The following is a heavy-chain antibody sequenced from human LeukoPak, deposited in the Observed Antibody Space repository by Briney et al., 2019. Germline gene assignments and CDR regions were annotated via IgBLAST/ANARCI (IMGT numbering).Heavy chain of an antibody. D-gene: IGHD6-19*01. CDR2: ISSSSSYI. V-gene: IGHV3-21*01. CDR3: ARGGVAVAGILSY. J-gene: IGHJ4*02. Sequence: GGSPRLSCAASGFTFSSYSMNWVRQAPGKGLEWVSSISSSSSYIYYADSVKGRFTISRDNAKNSLYLQMNSLRAEDTAVYYCARGGVAVAGILSYWGQGTLVTVSS. CDR1: GFTFSSYS.